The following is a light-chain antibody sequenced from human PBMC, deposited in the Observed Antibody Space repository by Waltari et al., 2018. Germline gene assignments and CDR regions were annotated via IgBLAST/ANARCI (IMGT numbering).Light chain of an antibody. J-gene: IGKJ5*01. Sequence: LMTPSPPTLPASTGETATTACRASQSVSSNVAWYQKKPGQAPRLLIYDASTRATSIPAKFRGSGSGTEFTLTISSLQSEDFAVYYCQQYNRWPPITFGHGTRLEIK. CDR2: DAS. CDR3: QQYNRWPPIT. CDR1: QSVSSN. V-gene: IGKV3-15*01.